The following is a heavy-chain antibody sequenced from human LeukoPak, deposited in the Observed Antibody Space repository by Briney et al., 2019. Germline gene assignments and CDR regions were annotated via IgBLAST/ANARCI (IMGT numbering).Heavy chain of an antibody. D-gene: IGHD1-26*01. CDR2: IYYSGST. Sequence: SETLSLTCTVSGGSISSGDYYWSWIRQPPGKGLEWIGYIYYSGSTYYNPSLKSRVTISVDTSKNQFSLKLSSVTAADTAVYYCARGPDVIGSYGWSSAFDYWGQETLVTVSS. CDR3: ARGPDVIGSYGWSSAFDY. V-gene: IGHV4-30-4*08. CDR1: GGSISSGDYY. J-gene: IGHJ4*02.